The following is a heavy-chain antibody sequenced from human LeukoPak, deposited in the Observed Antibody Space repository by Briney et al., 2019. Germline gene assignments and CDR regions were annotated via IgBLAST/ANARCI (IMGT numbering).Heavy chain of an antibody. D-gene: IGHD3-9*01. Sequence: SQTLSLTCTVSGGSISSGDYYWSWIRQPPGKGLEWIGYIYYSGSTYYNPSLKSRVTISVDTSKNQFSLKLSSVTAADTAVYYCARSPQSYYDISTGYYRADAFDIWGQGTMVTVSS. CDR1: GGSISSGDYY. CDR3: ARSPQSYYDISTGYYRADAFDI. CDR2: IYYSGST. V-gene: IGHV4-30-4*01. J-gene: IGHJ3*02.